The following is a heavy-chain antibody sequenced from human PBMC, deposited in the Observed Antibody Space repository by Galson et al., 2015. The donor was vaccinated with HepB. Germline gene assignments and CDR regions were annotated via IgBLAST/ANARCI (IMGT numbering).Heavy chain of an antibody. CDR2: FPASGSRP. Sequence: SLRLSCAASGFTFSSYGMSWFRQAPGKGLQWVSGFPASGSRPYYADSVRCRFTVPRDDSNTTLYLQMNSLRAEDTTIYYCAKDRSSGTSYHYFDLWGRGTLVTVSS. CDR3: AKDRSSGTSYHYFDL. V-gene: IGHV3-23*01. CDR1: GFTFSSYG. J-gene: IGHJ2*01. D-gene: IGHD6-19*01.